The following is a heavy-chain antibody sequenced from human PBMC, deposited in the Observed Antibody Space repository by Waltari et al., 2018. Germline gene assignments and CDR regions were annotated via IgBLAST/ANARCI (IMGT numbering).Heavy chain of an antibody. CDR1: GGTFSSYA. J-gene: IGHJ3*02. Sequence: QVQLVQSGAEVKKPGSSVKVSCKASGGTFSSYAISWVRQAPGQGLEWMGGIIPILGIANYAQKFQGRVTITADESTSTAYMELSSLRSEDTAVYYCARDAGENIVATIGAFDIWGQGTMVTVSS. D-gene: IGHD5-12*01. CDR3: ARDAGENIVATIGAFDI. V-gene: IGHV1-69*04. CDR2: IIPILGIA.